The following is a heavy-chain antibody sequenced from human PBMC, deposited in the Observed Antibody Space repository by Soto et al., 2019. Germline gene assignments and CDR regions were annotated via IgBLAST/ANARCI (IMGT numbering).Heavy chain of an antibody. J-gene: IGHJ6*03. V-gene: IGHV4-61*08. Sequence: SETLSLTCTVSGGSISSGDYYWSWIRQPPGKGLEWIGYIYYSGSTNYNPSLKSRVTVSVDTSKNQFSLKLSSVTAADTAVYYCARHLGYSFGPSHPHYMDVWGKGTTVTVSS. CDR2: IYYSGST. CDR1: GGSISSGDYY. CDR3: ARHLGYSFGPSHPHYMDV. D-gene: IGHD5-12*01.